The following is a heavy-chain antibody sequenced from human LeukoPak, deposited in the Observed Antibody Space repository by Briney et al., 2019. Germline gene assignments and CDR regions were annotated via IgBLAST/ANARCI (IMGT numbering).Heavy chain of an antibody. CDR3: AKDRAPFEEQWLPSVDY. CDR1: GFTFSSYA. Sequence: GGSLRPSCAASGFTFSSYAMSWVRQAPGKGLEWVSAVSGSGGSTYYADSVKGRFTISRDNSKNTLYLQMNSLRAEDTAVYYCAKDRAPFEEQWLPSVDYWGQGTLVTVSS. D-gene: IGHD6-19*01. J-gene: IGHJ4*02. CDR2: VSGSGGST. V-gene: IGHV3-23*01.